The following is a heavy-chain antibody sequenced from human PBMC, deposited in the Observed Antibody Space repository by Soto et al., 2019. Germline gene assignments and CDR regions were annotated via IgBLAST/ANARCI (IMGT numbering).Heavy chain of an antibody. CDR3: ASSWGGNPNYYCYGMDV. Sequence: SVKVSCKASGGTFSSYAISWVRQAPGQGLEWVGGIIPIFGTANYAQKFQGRVTITADESTSTAYMELSSLRSEDTAVYYCASSWGGNPNYYCYGMDVWGQGTTVTVSS. D-gene: IGHD2-21*01. J-gene: IGHJ6*02. V-gene: IGHV1-69*13. CDR1: GGTFSSYA. CDR2: IIPIFGTA.